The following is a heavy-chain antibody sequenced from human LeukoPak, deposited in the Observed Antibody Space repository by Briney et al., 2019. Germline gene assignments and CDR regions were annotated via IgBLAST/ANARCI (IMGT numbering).Heavy chain of an antibody. CDR2: MNPNSGDT. Sequence: ASVKVSCKASGYTFTSYDINWVRQATGQGLEWMGWMNPNSGDTGYVQKFQGRVTMTRSTSISTAYMELSSLRSEDTAIYYWARGGFGSGSHFDDWGQGTLVTVSS. V-gene: IGHV1-8*01. CDR3: ARGGFGSGSHFDD. J-gene: IGHJ4*02. D-gene: IGHD3-10*01. CDR1: GYTFTSYD.